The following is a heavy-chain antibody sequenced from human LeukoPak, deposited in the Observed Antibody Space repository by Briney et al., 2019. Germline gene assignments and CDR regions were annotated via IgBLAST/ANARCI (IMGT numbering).Heavy chain of an antibody. CDR2: IYPGDSDT. J-gene: IGHJ4*02. Sequence: GESLKISCKGSGYSFTSYWIGWVRQVPGKGLEWMGIIYPGDSDTRYSPSFQGQVTISADKSISTAYLQWSSLKASDTAMCYCARPAGIQLWPLDYWGQGTLVTVSS. D-gene: IGHD5-18*01. CDR1: GYSFTSYW. V-gene: IGHV5-51*01. CDR3: ARPAGIQLWPLDY.